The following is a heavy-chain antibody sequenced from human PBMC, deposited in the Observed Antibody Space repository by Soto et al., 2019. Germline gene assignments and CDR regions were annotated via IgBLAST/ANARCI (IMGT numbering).Heavy chain of an antibody. J-gene: IGHJ4*02. D-gene: IGHD3-9*01. V-gene: IGHV3-48*01. CDR2: ISSSSSTI. CDR1: GFTFSSYT. Sequence: PGGPLRLSCAPSGFTFSSYTMNWVRQAPGKGLEWVSYISSSSSTIYYPDSVKGRFTISRDNSKNTLYLHMNSLGADGKDVYYCGRDLTPGPNFRGYLDYWCQAKLVTVSS. CDR3: GRDLTPGPNFRGYLDY.